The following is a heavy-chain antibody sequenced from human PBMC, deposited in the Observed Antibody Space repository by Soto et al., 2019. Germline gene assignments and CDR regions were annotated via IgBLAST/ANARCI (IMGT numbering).Heavy chain of an antibody. CDR1: GYTFTSFG. CDR3: TSDLFFISPSTVTTVAY. V-gene: IGHV1-18*01. Sequence: VQLVQSGAEVKKPETSVRVSCKASGYTFTSFGLSWVRQAPGQGPEWMGWISPESDKATYAHKFQGRITMTTDTSTTTAYMDLRSLRSDDTAVYYCTSDLFFISPSTVTTVAYWGQGTLVSVS. CDR2: ISPESDKA. J-gene: IGHJ4*02. D-gene: IGHD4-17*01.